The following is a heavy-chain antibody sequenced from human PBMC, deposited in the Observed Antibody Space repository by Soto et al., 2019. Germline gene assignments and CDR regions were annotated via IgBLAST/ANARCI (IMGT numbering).Heavy chain of an antibody. CDR3: ARGLSFAPLIAVACDD. J-gene: IGHJ4*02. Sequence: QVQLVQSGAEVKKPGASVKVSCKASGYTFTGYYMHWVRQAPGQGLEWMGWINPNRGGTNYAQKCQGWVTMTRDTAISTEYMELRRLRSDDTAVYYCARGLSFAPLIAVACDDWGQGTLVTVSS. CDR1: GYTFTGYY. V-gene: IGHV1-2*04. CDR2: INPNRGGT. D-gene: IGHD6-19*01.